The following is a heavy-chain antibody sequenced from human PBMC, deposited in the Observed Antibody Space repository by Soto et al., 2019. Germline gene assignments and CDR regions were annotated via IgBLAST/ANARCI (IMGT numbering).Heavy chain of an antibody. CDR2: IYYSGST. CDR3: VSTRQWLSFDS. CDR1: GCSISTDY. J-gene: IGHJ4*02. D-gene: IGHD3-22*01. Sequence: KPSETLSLTCTASGCSISTDYWRWIRQPPGKGLEWIGNIYYSGSTNYNPSLKSRVTTSLDTSKNEFSLKLSSVTAADTAVYYCVSTRQWLSFDSWGPGTLVTVS. V-gene: IGHV4-59*01.